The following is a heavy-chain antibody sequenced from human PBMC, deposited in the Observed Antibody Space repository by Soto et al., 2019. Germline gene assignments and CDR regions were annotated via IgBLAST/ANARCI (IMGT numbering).Heavy chain of an antibody. CDR2: INPYNGNT. J-gene: IGHJ4*02. D-gene: IGHD3-16*01. CDR3: ARVGVGLAGTRVWAX. V-gene: IGHV1-18*01. CDR1: GYTFTSYG. Sequence: GASVKVSCKASGYTFTSYGISWVRQAPGQGLEWRAFINPYNGNTKYAYKFLGRVTVTTDTSTATAYMEVRSLTSDDTAVFYCARVGVGLAGTRVWAXWGQGTPVTVSX.